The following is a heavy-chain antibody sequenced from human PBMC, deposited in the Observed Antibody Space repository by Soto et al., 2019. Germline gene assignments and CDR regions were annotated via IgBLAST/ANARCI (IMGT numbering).Heavy chain of an antibody. CDR3: ATDPLRTTVTTGGY. Sequence: QVQLVQSGAEVKKPGASVKVSCKVSGYTLTELSMHWVRQAPGKGLEWMGGFDPEDGETIYAQKFQGRVTMTEDTXKATDDMELRSLRSDDTAVYYCATDPLRTTVTTGGYWGQGTLVTVSS. J-gene: IGHJ4*02. D-gene: IGHD4-17*01. V-gene: IGHV1-24*01. CDR1: GYTLTELS. CDR2: FDPEDGET.